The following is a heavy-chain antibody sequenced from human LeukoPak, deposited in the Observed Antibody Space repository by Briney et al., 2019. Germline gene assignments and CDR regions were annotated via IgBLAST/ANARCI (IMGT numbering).Heavy chain of an antibody. D-gene: IGHD6-19*01. V-gene: IGHV1-18*01. CDR2: ISGYNANT. CDR1: GYTFTSYG. J-gene: IGHJ4*02. Sequence: ASMKVSCKTSGYTFTSYGISWVRQAPGQGLEWMGWISGYNANTNYGQKFQGRVTVTTDTSTTTVYMELRSLRSDDTAVYYCARPRVAGSFDYWGQGTLVTVSS. CDR3: ARPRVAGSFDY.